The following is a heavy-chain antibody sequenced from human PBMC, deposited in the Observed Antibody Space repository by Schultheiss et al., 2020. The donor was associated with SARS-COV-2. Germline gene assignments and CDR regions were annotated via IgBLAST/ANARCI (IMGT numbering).Heavy chain of an antibody. D-gene: IGHD1-14*01. J-gene: IGHJ4*02. Sequence: SQTLSLTCAVYGGSFSGYYWSWIRQPPGKGLEWIGEINHSGSTNYNPSLKSRVTISVDTSKNQFSLKLSSVTAADTAVYYCARDHPTRPFVDWGQGTLVTVSS. V-gene: IGHV4-34*01. CDR1: GGSFSGYY. CDR2: INHSGST. CDR3: ARDHPTRPFVD.